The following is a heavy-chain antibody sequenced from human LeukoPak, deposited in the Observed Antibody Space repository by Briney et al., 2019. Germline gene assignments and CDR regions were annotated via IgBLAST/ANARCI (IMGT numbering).Heavy chain of an antibody. Sequence: GGSLRLSCAASGFTFSSFGMHWVRQAPGKGLEWVALIIDESRQFYTPSVKGRFTISRDNSMNTLYLEMNSLRVEDTAVYYCVRDDATDDNGFDIWGQGTMVTVSS. D-gene: IGHD3-9*01. V-gene: IGHV3-30*12. J-gene: IGHJ3*02. CDR3: VRDDATDDNGFDI. CDR1: GFTFSSFG. CDR2: IIDESRQ.